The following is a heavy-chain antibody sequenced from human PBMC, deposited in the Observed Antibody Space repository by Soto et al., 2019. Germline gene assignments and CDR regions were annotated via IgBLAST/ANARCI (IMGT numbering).Heavy chain of an antibody. CDR1: GFTFSSYE. CDR2: ISSSGSTI. D-gene: IGHD6-13*01. Sequence: GGSLRLSCAASGFTFSSYEMNWVRQAPGKGLEWVSYISSSGSTIYYADSVKGRFTISRDNAKNSLYLQMNSLRAEETAVYYCASRNSSWGTQGDYYYYGMDVWGQGTTVTVSS. CDR3: ASRNSSWGTQGDYYYYGMDV. J-gene: IGHJ6*02. V-gene: IGHV3-48*03.